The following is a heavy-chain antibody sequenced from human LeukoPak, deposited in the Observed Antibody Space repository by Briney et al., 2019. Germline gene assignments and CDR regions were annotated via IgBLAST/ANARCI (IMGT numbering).Heavy chain of an antibody. D-gene: IGHD3-9*01. CDR1: GYTFTGYY. Sequence: ASVKVSCKASGYTFTGYYMHWVRQAPGQGLEWMGWINPNSGGTNYAQKFQGRVTMTRDTSISTAYMELSRLRSDDTAVYYCARGHPPLRYFDWFDYYYMDVWGKGTTVTVSS. V-gene: IGHV1-2*02. J-gene: IGHJ6*03. CDR2: INPNSGGT. CDR3: ARGHPPLRYFDWFDYYYMDV.